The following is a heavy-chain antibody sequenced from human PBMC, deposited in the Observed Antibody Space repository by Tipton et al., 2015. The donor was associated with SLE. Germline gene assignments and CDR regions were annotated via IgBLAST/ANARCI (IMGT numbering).Heavy chain of an antibody. D-gene: IGHD1-26*01. V-gene: IGHV4-61*02. Sequence: LRLSCNVSGVSIMSGGYYWTWIRQPAGRGLEWIGRIYSKGATNYNPSLMSRVTISVDTPKNQFSLKRTSVTAADTAVYYCARDLGSPGNWFDPWGQGTLVTVSS. CDR2: IYSKGAT. CDR3: ARDLGSPGNWFDP. J-gene: IGHJ5*02. CDR1: GVSIMSGGYY.